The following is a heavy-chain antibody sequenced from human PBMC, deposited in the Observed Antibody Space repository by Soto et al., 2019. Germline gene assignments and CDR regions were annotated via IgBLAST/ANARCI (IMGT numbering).Heavy chain of an antibody. CDR1: GFAFSVYG. CDR3: AREGSSGWHDAFDI. V-gene: IGHV3-30*03. Sequence: GGSLRLSCAASGFAFSVYGMHWVRQAPGKGLEWVAVISYDGSNIYYGDSVKGRFTISRDNPKNTLYLQMNSLRAEDSAVYYCAREGSSGWHDAFDIWGQGTMVTVS. D-gene: IGHD6-19*01. J-gene: IGHJ3*02. CDR2: ISYDGSNI.